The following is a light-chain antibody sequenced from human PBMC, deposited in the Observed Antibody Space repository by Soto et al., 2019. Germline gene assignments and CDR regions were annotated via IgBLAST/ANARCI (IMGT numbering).Light chain of an antibody. CDR3: QQDNDWPLT. Sequence: EIVMTQSPATLSVSPGDRATLSCRASKSVRSNLAWYHQKPVQAPRLLIHDASIRATGIPARFSGSEARTEFTRTVTSLQSEDFVVYYGQQDNDWPLTCGGGTQADIK. J-gene: IGKJ4*01. V-gene: IGKV3-15*01. CDR1: KSVRSN. CDR2: DAS.